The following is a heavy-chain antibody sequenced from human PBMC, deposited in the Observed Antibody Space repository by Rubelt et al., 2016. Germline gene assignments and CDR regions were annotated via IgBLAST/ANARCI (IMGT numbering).Heavy chain of an antibody. V-gene: IGHV3-30*02. J-gene: IGHJ4*02. D-gene: IGHD6-19*01. Sequence: DSVKGRFTLSRDNSKNTLYLQMNSLRAEDTAGYYCAKDAYSSGGSYCDYWGQGTLVTVSS. CDR3: AKDAYSSGGSYCDY.